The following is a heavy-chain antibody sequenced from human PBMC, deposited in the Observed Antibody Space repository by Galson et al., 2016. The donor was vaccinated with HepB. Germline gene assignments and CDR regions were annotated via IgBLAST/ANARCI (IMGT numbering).Heavy chain of an antibody. D-gene: IGHD6-13*01. Sequence: SLRLSCAASGFSFSTYGMHWFRQAPGKGLEWEAIIWCDGSNKFSADSVKGRFTISRDDSKNTLYLQMNSLRVEDTAVYYCARWGIGEAGTTDYWGQGTRVTVSS. V-gene: IGHV3-33*01. CDR1: GFSFSTYG. J-gene: IGHJ4*02. CDR3: ARWGIGEAGTTDY. CDR2: IWCDGSNK.